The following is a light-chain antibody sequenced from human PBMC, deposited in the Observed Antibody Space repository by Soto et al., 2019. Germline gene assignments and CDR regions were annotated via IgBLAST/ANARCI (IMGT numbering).Light chain of an antibody. V-gene: IGKV3-11*01. CDR1: QSVSSY. CDR2: DAS. Sequence: EIVLTQSPATLSLSPGERATLSCRASQSVSSYLAWYQHKPGQAPRLLISDASNRATGIPARFSGSGSGTDFTLTISSLEPEDFEVYYCQQRSNWRTFGQGTKLEIK. CDR3: QQRSNWRT. J-gene: IGKJ2*01.